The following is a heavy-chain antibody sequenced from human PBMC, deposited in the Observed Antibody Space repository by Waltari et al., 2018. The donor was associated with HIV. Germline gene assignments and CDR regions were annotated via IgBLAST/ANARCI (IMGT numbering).Heavy chain of an antibody. D-gene: IGHD3-22*01. J-gene: IGHJ1*01. Sequence: QVQLQESGPRLVKSSQTLSLTCTVSGGSISGGDYYWSWIRQPPGKGLAWIGYIYYSGNTYYSPSLKSRPTISVDTSKNQFSLKLSSVTAADTAVYYWARGTYYYDRSGYYAEYFQHWGQGTLVTVSS. CDR1: GGSISGGDYY. V-gene: IGHV4-30-4*01. CDR3: ARGTYYYDRSGYYAEYFQH. CDR2: IYYSGNT.